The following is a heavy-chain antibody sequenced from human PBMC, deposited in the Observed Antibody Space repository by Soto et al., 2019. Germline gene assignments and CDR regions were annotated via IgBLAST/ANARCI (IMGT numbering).Heavy chain of an antibody. V-gene: IGHV1-2*02. CDR3: AREEGHGGNFDAFDM. Sequence: ASVKVSCKASGYTFTGYYIHWVRQAPGQGLEWMGWINPNTGGTNYAQKFQGRVTMTRDTSITTAYMELSRLRSDDTAVFYCAREEGHGGNFDAFDMWGQGTMVT. J-gene: IGHJ3*02. CDR2: INPNTGGT. D-gene: IGHD2-21*02. CDR1: GYTFTGYY.